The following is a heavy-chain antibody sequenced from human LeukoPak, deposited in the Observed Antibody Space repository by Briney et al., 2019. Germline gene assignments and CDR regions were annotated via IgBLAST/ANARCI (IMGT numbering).Heavy chain of an antibody. CDR3: ARGSGIYGSGSYKGYNWFDP. V-gene: IGHV1-8*03. CDR2: MNPNSGNT. Sequence: ASVKVSCKASGGTFSSYDINWVRQATGQGLEWMGWMNPNSGNTGYAQKFQGRVTITRNTSVSTAYMELSSLRSEDTAVYYCARGSGIYGSGSYKGYNWFDPWGQGTLVTVSS. J-gene: IGHJ5*02. D-gene: IGHD3-10*01. CDR1: GGTFSSYD.